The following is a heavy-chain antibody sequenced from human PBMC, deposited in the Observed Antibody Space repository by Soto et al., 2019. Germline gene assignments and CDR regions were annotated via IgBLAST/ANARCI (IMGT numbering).Heavy chain of an antibody. Sequence: SESVSQTCTVSDSSNSSYYWSWIRQPPGKGLEWIGYIYYSGSTNYNPSLKSRVVMSVDTSKNQFSLNLSSVTAADTAVYYCAQQLITWGQGTLVTVS. CDR3: AQQLIT. CDR1: DSSNSSYY. J-gene: IGHJ5*02. CDR2: IYYSGST. D-gene: IGHD6-13*01. V-gene: IGHV4-59*01.